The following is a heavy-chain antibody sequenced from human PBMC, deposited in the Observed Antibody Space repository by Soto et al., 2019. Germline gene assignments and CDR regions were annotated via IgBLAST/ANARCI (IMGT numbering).Heavy chain of an antibody. CDR2: IYYSGST. V-gene: IGHV4-39*01. D-gene: IGHD7-27*01. J-gene: IGHJ4*02. Sequence: SETLSLTCTVSGGSISSSSYYWGWIRQPPGKGLEWIGSIYYSGSTYYNPSLKSRVTISVDTSNNQFSLKLSSVTAADTAVYYCARHNEGTGDYYFDYWGQGTLVTVSS. CDR3: ARHNEGTGDYYFDY. CDR1: GGSISSSSYY.